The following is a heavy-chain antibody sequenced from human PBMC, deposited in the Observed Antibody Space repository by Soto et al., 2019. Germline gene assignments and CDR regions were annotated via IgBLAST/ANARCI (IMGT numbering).Heavy chain of an antibody. CDR2: IKQDGSEK. J-gene: IGHJ5*02. V-gene: IGHV3-7*03. CDR1: GFTFSSYW. Sequence: GGSLRLSCAASGFTFSSYWMSWVRQAPGKGLEWVANIKQDGSEKYYVDSVKGRFTISRDNAKNSLYLQMNSLRAEDTAVYYCANVVGGRYFDWLLPTTAGWFDPWGQGTLVTVSS. D-gene: IGHD3-9*01. CDR3: ANVVGGRYFDWLLPTTAGWFDP.